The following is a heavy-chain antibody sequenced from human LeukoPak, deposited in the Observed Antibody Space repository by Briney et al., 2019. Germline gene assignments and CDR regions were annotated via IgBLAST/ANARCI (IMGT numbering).Heavy chain of an antibody. D-gene: IGHD3-22*01. CDR1: GNTFIGYW. Sequence: ASVKASCKASGNTFIGYWVHWVRQAPGQGLEWMGAINPRGDATIGAQKLQGRVTTTRDTSTSTVYMELSSLRSEDTAVYYCARVGKLYDSSGYNDYWGQGTLVTVSS. CDR2: INPRGDAT. CDR3: ARVGKLYDSSGYNDY. V-gene: IGHV1-46*01. J-gene: IGHJ4*02.